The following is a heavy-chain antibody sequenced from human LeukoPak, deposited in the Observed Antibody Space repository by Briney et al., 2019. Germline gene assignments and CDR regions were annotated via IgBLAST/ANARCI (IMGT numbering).Heavy chain of an antibody. CDR2: INHSGST. D-gene: IGHD6-19*01. J-gene: IGHJ6*03. Sequence: SETLSLTCAVYGGSFSGYYWSWIRQSPGKGLEWIGEINHSGSTNYNPSLKSRVTISVDTSKNQFSLKLSSVTAADTAVYYCARRGIAVAGTWGGYYYYCMDVWGKGTTVTVSS. V-gene: IGHV4-34*01. CDR1: GGSFSGYY. CDR3: ARRGIAVAGTWGGYYYYCMDV.